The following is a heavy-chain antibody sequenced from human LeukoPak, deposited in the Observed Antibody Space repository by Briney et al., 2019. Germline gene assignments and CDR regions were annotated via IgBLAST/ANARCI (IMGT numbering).Heavy chain of an antibody. CDR1: GGSVSSGTSY. CDR2: IYYSGST. D-gene: IGHD2-15*01. J-gene: IGHJ4*02. V-gene: IGHV4-61*01. Sequence: PSETLSLTCTVSGGSVSSGTSYWSWIRQPPGKGLEWIGYIYYSGSTNYNPSLKSRVTMSIDTSKNQFSLKLSSVTAADTAVYYCARGRMTSDYWGQGTLVTVSS. CDR3: ARGRMTSDY.